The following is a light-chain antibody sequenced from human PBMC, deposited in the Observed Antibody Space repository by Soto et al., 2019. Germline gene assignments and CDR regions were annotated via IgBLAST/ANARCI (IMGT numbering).Light chain of an antibody. V-gene: IGKV3-11*01. Sequence: EVVLTQSPATLSLSPGEGATLSCRASQSIGNYLAWYQQKPGQAPRLLIYATSNRATGIPARFSGSGSGTDCTLTIISLEPEDFAVYYCQQRSSWPFTFGPGTKVDIK. CDR1: QSIGNY. CDR3: QQRSSWPFT. CDR2: ATS. J-gene: IGKJ3*01.